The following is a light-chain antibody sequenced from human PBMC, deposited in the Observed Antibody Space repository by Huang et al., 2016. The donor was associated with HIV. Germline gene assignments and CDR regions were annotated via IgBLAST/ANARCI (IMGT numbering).Light chain of an antibody. J-gene: IGKJ5*01. Sequence: DIQMTQSPSSLSASVGDRVTIICRSSQGISNSLAWYQQKPGKAPKLLLYAASRLKSGVPSRFSGSGSGTDYTLTISSLQPEDFATYYCQQYYSTPPITFGQGTRLEMK. CDR3: QQYYSTPPIT. CDR1: QGISNS. V-gene: IGKV1-NL1*01. CDR2: AAS.